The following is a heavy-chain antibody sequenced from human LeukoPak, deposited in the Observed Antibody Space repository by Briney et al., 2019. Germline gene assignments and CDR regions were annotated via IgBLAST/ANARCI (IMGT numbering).Heavy chain of an antibody. V-gene: IGHV1-2*02. CDR2: INPNSGGT. Sequence: GXXFTXXYMHWVGQAPGQGLEGMGWINPNSGGTNYAQKFQGRVTMTRDTAISTAYMELSRLRCDDTAVYLCEXXXXXXVKKSPDFDYWGQGTLVTVSS. J-gene: IGHJ4*02. CDR1: GXXFTXXY. CDR3: EXXXXXXVKKSPDFDY.